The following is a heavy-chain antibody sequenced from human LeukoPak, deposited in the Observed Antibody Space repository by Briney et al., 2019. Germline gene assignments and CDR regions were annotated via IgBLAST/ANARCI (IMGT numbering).Heavy chain of an antibody. CDR2: IYYTGST. CDR3: ARLHYGGNYGYYYYYMDV. V-gene: IGHV4-39*01. Sequence: SETLSLTCTVSGGSISSSSYYWGWIRQPPGKGLEWIGSIYYTGSTLYNPSLKSRVTISVDTSKNQFSLKLSSVTAADTAVYYCARLHYGGNYGYYYYYMDVWGKGTTVTISS. J-gene: IGHJ6*03. CDR1: GGSISSSSYY. D-gene: IGHD4-23*01.